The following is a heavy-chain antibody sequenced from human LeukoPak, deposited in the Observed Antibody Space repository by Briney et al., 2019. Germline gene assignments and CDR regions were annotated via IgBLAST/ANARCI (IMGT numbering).Heavy chain of an antibody. Sequence: SETLSLTCTVSGGSISSSYWSWIRQPPGKGLEWIGYSDYNGGTHYNPSLKSRVTISVDTSKNQFSLELRSVTAADTAVYYCARVGSYAFDIWGQGTMVTVSS. CDR1: GGSISSSY. CDR3: ARVGSYAFDI. V-gene: IGHV4-59*01. CDR2: SDYNGGT. J-gene: IGHJ3*02.